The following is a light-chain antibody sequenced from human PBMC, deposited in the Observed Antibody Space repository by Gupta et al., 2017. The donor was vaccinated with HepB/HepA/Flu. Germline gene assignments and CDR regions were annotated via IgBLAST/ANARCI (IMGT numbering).Light chain of an antibody. CDR2: VDSDGSH. J-gene: IGLJ3*02. Sequence: QLVLTQSPSASASLGASVKLTCALSSGHNNYAIAWHQQQPEKGPRYSMKVDSDGSHNKGGGIPDRFSGSSSGAERYLTISSLQSEDEADYYCQTWGTGIWVFGGGTKLTVL. CDR3: QTWGTGIWV. CDR1: SGHNNYA. V-gene: IGLV4-69*01.